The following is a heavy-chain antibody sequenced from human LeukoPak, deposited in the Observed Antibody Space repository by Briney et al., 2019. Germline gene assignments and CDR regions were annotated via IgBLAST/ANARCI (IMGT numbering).Heavy chain of an antibody. V-gene: IGHV3-23*01. CDR2: ISGSGGST. J-gene: IGHJ4*02. D-gene: IGHD3-9*01. Sequence: GGSLRLSCAASGFTFSSYAMSWVRQAPGKGLEWVSAISGSGGSTYYADSVKGRFTISRDNSKNTLYLQINSLRAEDTAVYYCAKEGREYYDILTGYEKWGQGTLVTVSS. CDR3: AKEGREYYDILTGYEK. CDR1: GFTFSSYA.